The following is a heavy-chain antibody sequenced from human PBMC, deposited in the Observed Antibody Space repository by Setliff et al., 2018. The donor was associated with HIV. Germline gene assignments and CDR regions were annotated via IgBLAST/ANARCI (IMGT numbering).Heavy chain of an antibody. V-gene: IGHV3-7*01. J-gene: IGHJ4*02. CDR2: VKQDGTET. Sequence: PGGSLRLSCAASGFRFGSYWMSWVRQAPGKGLGSVANVKQDGTETLYVDSVKGRFTISRDNANNLVYLQMDSLRVEDTAVYFCARWGSGSYERVFDYWGQGMLVTVSS. D-gene: IGHD1-26*01. CDR1: GFRFGSYW. CDR3: ARWGSGSYERVFDY.